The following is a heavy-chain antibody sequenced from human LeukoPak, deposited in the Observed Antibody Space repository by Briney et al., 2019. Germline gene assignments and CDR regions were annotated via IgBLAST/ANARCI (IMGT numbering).Heavy chain of an antibody. CDR2: IGPTGNT. D-gene: IGHD6-6*01. Sequence: ASVKVSCKASGYTFTAYYMHWVRQAPGQGLEWIGCIGPTGNTVYVQKFQGRVTVTRDTSINTVYMEVNSLRSDDTAVYYCARDREYSSSLSSLYYMDVWGKGTTVTVSS. CDR1: GYTFTAYY. V-gene: IGHV1-2*02. J-gene: IGHJ6*03. CDR3: ARDREYSSSLSSLYYMDV.